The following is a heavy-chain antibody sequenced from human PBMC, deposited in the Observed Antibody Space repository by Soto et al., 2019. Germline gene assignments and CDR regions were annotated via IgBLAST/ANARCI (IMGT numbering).Heavy chain of an antibody. CDR2: FDPEDGET. D-gene: IGHD4-17*01. Sequence: RASVKVSCKVSGYTLTELSMHWVRQAPGKGLEWMGGFDPEDGETIYAQKFQGRVTMTEDTSTDTAYMELSSLRSEDTAVYYCATRGKFGTTGDERVYYYYYGMDVWGQGTTVTVSS. V-gene: IGHV1-24*01. CDR1: GYTLTELS. CDR3: ATRGKFGTTGDERVYYYYYGMDV. J-gene: IGHJ6*02.